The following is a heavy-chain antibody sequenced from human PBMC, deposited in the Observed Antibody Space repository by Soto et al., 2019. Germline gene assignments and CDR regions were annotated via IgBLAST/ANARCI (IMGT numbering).Heavy chain of an antibody. CDR1: GFTFSSYG. CDR3: ARDTIFGVVIIENYYYYYGMDV. Sequence: VGSLRLSCAASGFTFSSYGMHWVRQAPGKGLEWVAVISYDGSNKYYADSVKGRFTISRDNSKNTLYLQMNSLRAEDTAVYYCARDTIFGVVIIENYYYYYGMDVWGQGTTVNVSS. D-gene: IGHD3-3*01. J-gene: IGHJ6*02. V-gene: IGHV3-30*03. CDR2: ISYDGSNK.